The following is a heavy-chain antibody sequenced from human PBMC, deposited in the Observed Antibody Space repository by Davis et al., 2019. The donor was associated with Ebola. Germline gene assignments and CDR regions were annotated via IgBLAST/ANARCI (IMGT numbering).Heavy chain of an antibody. CDR2: IEFLGNT. CDR1: GGSISSYY. CDR3: ASLLGYCSGGSCYGG. J-gene: IGHJ4*02. Sequence: MPSETLSLTCTVSGGSISSYYWSWIRQPPGKGLEWIGYIEFLGNTNYSPSLKSRATISLDTSKSQVSLRLRSVTAADTAVYYCASLLGYCSGGSCYGGWGQGTLVTVSS. D-gene: IGHD2-15*01. V-gene: IGHV4-59*01.